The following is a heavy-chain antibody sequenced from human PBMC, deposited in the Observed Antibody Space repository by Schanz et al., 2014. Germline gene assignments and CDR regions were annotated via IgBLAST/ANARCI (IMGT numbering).Heavy chain of an antibody. CDR3: ARPIYDLWSGSFDY. D-gene: IGHD3-3*01. V-gene: IGHV3-21*01. J-gene: IGHJ4*02. Sequence: EVQLVESGGGLVQPGGSLRLSCAASRFTFNSYAMSWVRQAPGKGLEWVSSLSGGSSYIFYADSVKGRFTISRDNSKNTLYLQMNSLRAEDTAVYYCARPIYDLWSGSFDYWGQGTLVTVSS. CDR1: RFTFNSYA. CDR2: LSGGSSYI.